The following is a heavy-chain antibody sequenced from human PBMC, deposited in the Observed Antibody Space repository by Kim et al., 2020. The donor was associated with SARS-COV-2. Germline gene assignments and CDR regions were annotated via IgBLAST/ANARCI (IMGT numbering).Heavy chain of an antibody. J-gene: IGHJ3*02. Sequence: GGSLRLSCAASGFTFSSYAMSWVRQAPGKGLEWVSAISGSGGSTYYADSVKGRFTISRDNSKNTLYLQMNSLRAEDTAVYYCAKDASRTWFGEFPLTPDAFDIWGQGTMVTVSS. V-gene: IGHV3-23*01. CDR1: GFTFSSYA. D-gene: IGHD3-10*01. CDR3: AKDASRTWFGEFPLTPDAFDI. CDR2: ISGSGGST.